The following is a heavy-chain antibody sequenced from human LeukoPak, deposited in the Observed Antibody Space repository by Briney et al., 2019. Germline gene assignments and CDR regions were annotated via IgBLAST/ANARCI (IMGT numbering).Heavy chain of an antibody. V-gene: IGHV4-39*01. CDR1: GGSISSSSYY. D-gene: IGHD3-22*01. CDR2: IYYSGST. Sequence: SETLSLTCTVSGGSISSSSYYWGWIRQPPGKGLEWIGSIYYSGSTYYNPSLKSRVTISVDTSKNQFSLKLSSVTAADTAVYYCARHFLDYYDSSGYWDWGQGTLVTVSS. J-gene: IGHJ4*02. CDR3: ARHFLDYYDSSGYWD.